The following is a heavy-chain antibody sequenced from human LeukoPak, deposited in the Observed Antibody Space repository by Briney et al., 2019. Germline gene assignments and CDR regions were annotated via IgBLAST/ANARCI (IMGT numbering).Heavy chain of an antibody. D-gene: IGHD3-9*01. CDR2: ISSSSSYI. J-gene: IGHJ4*02. Sequence: KPGGSLRLSCAASGFTFSSYSMNWVRQAPGKGLEWVSSISSSSSYIYYADSVKGRFTISRDNAKNSLYLQMNSLRAEDTAVYYCARGIGYFDWLLGGKLDGWGQGTLVTVSS. CDR3: ARGIGYFDWLLGGKLDG. CDR1: GFTFSSYS. V-gene: IGHV3-21*01.